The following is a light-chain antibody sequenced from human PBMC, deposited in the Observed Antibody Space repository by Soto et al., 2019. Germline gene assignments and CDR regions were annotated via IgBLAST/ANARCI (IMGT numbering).Light chain of an antibody. CDR3: QQYNSYSSWT. J-gene: IGKJ1*01. CDR2: DAS. Sequence: DIQMTQSPSTLSASVVDRVTITCLASQTITRWMAWYQQKPGKAPKLLIYDASTLESGVPSRFSGSRSGTEFTLTISSLQPDDFATYYCQQYNSYSSWTFGQGTKVDIK. V-gene: IGKV1-5*01. CDR1: QTITRW.